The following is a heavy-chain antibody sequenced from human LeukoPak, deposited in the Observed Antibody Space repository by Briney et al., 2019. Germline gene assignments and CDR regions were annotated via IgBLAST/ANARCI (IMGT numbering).Heavy chain of an antibody. D-gene: IGHD6-19*01. J-gene: IGHJ4*02. CDR2: INPSGGST. CDR1: GYTFTSYY. CDR3: ARGSGWYTVDY. V-gene: IGHV1-46*01. Sequence: ASVKVSCKASGYTFTSYYMHWVRQAPGQGLEWMGIINPSGGSTSYAQKFQGRVTITRDTSASTAYMELSSLRSEDTAVYYCARGSGWYTVDYWGQGTLVTVSS.